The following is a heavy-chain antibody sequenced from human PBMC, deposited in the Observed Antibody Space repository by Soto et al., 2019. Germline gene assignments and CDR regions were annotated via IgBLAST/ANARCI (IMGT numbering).Heavy chain of an antibody. CDR3: ACRLMGEFDY. Sequence: SETLSLTCAVSGGSISSGGYSWGWIRQPPGKGLEWIGHIYHIGSPFYNPSLMSRVSISIDRSQNQVSLKLRSVTAADTAVYYCACRLMGEFDYWGQGILVTVSS. CDR2: IYHIGSP. J-gene: IGHJ4*02. D-gene: IGHD2-8*01. CDR1: GGSISSGGYS. V-gene: IGHV4-30-2*01.